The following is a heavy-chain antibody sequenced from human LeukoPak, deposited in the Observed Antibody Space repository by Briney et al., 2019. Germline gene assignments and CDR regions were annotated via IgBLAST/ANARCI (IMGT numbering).Heavy chain of an antibody. CDR3: AWGDYAWAFDY. CDR1: GFTFDDYT. V-gene: IGHV3-43*01. Sequence: GGSLRLSCAASGFTFDDYTMHWVRQAPGKGLEWVSLISWDGGSTYYADSVKGRFTISRDNSKNSLYLQMNSLRTEDTALYYCAWGDYAWAFDYWGQGTLVTVSS. CDR2: ISWDGGST. J-gene: IGHJ4*02. D-gene: IGHD4-17*01.